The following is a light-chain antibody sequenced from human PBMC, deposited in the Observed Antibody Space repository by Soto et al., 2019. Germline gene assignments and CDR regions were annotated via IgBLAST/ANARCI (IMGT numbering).Light chain of an antibody. CDR2: DVS. CDR1: SSDLGAYNY. CDR3: SSYTSSSTRV. V-gene: IGLV2-14*01. Sequence: QAVVTQPASVSGSPGQSITISCTGTSSDLGAYNYVSWFQQHPGKAPKLMIYDVSSRPSAVSDRFSGSKSGNTASLTISGLQAEDEADYYCSSYTSSSTRVFGGGTKLTVL. J-gene: IGLJ2*01.